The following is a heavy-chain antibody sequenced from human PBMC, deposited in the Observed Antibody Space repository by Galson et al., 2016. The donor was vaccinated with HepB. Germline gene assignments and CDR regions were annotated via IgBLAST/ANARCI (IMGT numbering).Heavy chain of an antibody. Sequence: SVKVSCKASGDSFIGYAMNWVRQAPGQRLEWMGWIDTGNGRTKYSQKFQGRVTITRDTSASTGYMEMRSLRSEDTALYYCARGRWTSTYAGYWIDFWGQGTLVTVSS. D-gene: IGHD1-1*01. CDR3: ARGRWTSTYAGYWIDF. CDR1: GDSFIGYA. J-gene: IGHJ4*02. CDR2: IDTGNGRT. V-gene: IGHV1-3*04.